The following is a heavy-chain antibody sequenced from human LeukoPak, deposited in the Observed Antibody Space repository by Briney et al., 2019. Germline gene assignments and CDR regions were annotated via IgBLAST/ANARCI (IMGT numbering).Heavy chain of an antibody. D-gene: IGHD5-24*01. CDR2: ISYDGSNK. Sequence: GGSLTLSCAASGFTFSSYGMQWVRQAPGKGLEWVAVISYDGSNKYYADSVKGRFTISRDNSKNTLYLQMNSLRAEDTAVYYCAKDSRWYSDDDYWGQGTLVTVSS. CDR3: AKDSRWYSDDDY. V-gene: IGHV3-30*18. CDR1: GFTFSSYG. J-gene: IGHJ4*02.